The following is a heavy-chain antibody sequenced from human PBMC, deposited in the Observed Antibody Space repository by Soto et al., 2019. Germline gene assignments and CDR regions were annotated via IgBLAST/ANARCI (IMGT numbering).Heavy chain of an antibody. CDR2: MNPNSGNT. V-gene: IGHV1-8*01. Sequence: ASVKVSCKASGYTFTSYDINWVRQATGQGLEWMGWMNPNSGNTGYAQKFQGRVTMTRNTSISTAYMELSSLRSEDTAVYYCASGGPLSRYYYYYIDVWGKGTTVTVSS. CDR1: GYTFTSYD. D-gene: IGHD6-25*01. J-gene: IGHJ6*03. CDR3: ASGGPLSRYYYYYIDV.